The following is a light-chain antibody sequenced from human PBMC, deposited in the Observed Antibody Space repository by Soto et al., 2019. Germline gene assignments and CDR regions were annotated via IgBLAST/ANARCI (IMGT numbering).Light chain of an antibody. CDR3: HKYNSALLT. CDR1: QGIYNY. J-gene: IGKJ5*01. Sequence: DLQMPQSPSSLSASVGARVTITCRASQGIYNYLAWYQQKPGKAPKLLIYAASTLEAGVPSRFSGSGSGTDFTLTISSLQPEDVATYYCHKYNSALLTFGQGTRLEIK. V-gene: IGKV1-27*01. CDR2: AAS.